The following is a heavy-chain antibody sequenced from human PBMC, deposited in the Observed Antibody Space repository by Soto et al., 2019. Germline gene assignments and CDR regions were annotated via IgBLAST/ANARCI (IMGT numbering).Heavy chain of an antibody. D-gene: IGHD6-19*01. CDR3: TTGGRSSGWSFYYCTMMDV. CDR2: IKSKTDGGTT. V-gene: IGHV3-15*07. CDR1: GFTFSNAW. Sequence: EVQLVESGGGLVKPGGSLRLSCAASGFTFSNAWMNWVRQAPGKGLEWVGRIKSKTDGGTTDYATPVKGRDTISRDDSTNTQYLQLTGLKTDDAAVYYCTTGGRSSGWSFYYCTMMDVWRQGNTVTVSS. J-gene: IGHJ6*01.